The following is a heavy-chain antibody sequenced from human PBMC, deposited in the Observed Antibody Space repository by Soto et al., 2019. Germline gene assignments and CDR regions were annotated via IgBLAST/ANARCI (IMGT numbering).Heavy chain of an antibody. D-gene: IGHD3-22*01. CDR1: GFTFSSYA. Sequence: GGSLRLSCAASGFTFSSYAMHWVRQAPGKGLEWVAVISYDVSNKYYADSVKGRFTISRDNSKNTLYLQMNSLRAEDTAVYYCARAPNRYYYDSSGYYYGAFDYWGQGTLVTVSS. J-gene: IGHJ4*02. CDR3: ARAPNRYYYDSSGYYYGAFDY. CDR2: ISYDVSNK. V-gene: IGHV3-30-3*01.